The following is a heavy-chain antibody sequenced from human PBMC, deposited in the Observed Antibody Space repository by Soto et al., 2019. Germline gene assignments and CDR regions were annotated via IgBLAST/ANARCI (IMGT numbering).Heavy chain of an antibody. J-gene: IGHJ4*02. CDR3: ARHRTGYSSSWLDY. CDR2: SYFTGNT. Sequence: HLQLQESGPGLVKPSETLSLTCTVSGGSISSGTYSWGWIRQPPGKGLEWIGNSYFTGNTHYNPSLNSRVTMSVDTSKIQFSLSLTSVTAADTAVYYCARHRTGYSSSWLDYWGQGTLVTVSS. CDR1: GGSISSGTYS. V-gene: IGHV4-39*01. D-gene: IGHD6-13*01.